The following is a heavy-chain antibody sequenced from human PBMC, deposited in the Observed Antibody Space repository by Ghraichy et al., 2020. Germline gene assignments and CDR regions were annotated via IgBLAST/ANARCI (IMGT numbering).Heavy chain of an antibody. CDR3: AKDHELGYSSSWYWHSVAYFDL. CDR1: GFTFSSYG. D-gene: IGHD6-13*01. J-gene: IGHJ2*01. CDR2: IRYDGSNK. V-gene: IGHV3-30*02. Sequence: GGSLRLSCAASGFTFSSYGMHWVRQAPGKGLEWVAFIRYDGSNKYYADSVKGRFTISRDNSKNTLYLQMNSLRAEDTAVYYCAKDHELGYSSSWYWHSVAYFDLWGRGTLVTVSP.